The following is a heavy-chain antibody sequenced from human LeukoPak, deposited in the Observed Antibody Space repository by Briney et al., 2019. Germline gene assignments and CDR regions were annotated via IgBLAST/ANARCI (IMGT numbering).Heavy chain of an antibody. D-gene: IGHD6-13*01. CDR2: MNPNSGNT. CDR1: GYTFTSYD. V-gene: IGHV1-8*01. J-gene: IGHJ3*02. Sequence: ASVKVSCKASGYTFTSYDINWVRQAPGQGLEWMGWMNPNSGNTGYAQKFQGRVTMTRNTSISTAYMELSSLRSEDTAVYYCARRYSSPYAFDIWGQGTMVTASS. CDR3: ARRYSSPYAFDI.